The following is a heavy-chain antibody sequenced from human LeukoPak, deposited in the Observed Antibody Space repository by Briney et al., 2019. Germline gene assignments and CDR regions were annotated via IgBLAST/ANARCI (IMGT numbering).Heavy chain of an antibody. J-gene: IGHJ3*02. V-gene: IGHV4-59*08. Sequence: PSETLSLTCTVSGGSISSYYWSWIRQPPGKGLEWIGYIFYSGSTSYNPSLKSRVTISVDTSKNQFSLKLSSVSAADTAVFYCARPRGSGSYYRTMGYAFDIWGQGTVVTVSS. D-gene: IGHD1-26*01. CDR3: ARPRGSGSYYRTMGYAFDI. CDR2: IFYSGST. CDR1: GGSISSYY.